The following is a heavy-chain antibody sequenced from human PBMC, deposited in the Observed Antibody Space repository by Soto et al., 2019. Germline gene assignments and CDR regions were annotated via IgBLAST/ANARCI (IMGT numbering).Heavy chain of an antibody. D-gene: IGHD1-26*01. J-gene: IGHJ4*02. CDR3: AIESFPLGVIDY. Sequence: QVQLQESGPGLVKPSETLSLTCTVSGGSISSYYWSWIRQPPGKGLEWIGYIYYSGSTNYNPSLKSRLTTSVDTSKNQFSLKLSSVTAADTAVYYCAIESFPLGVIDYWGQGTLVTVAS. CDR1: GGSISSYY. CDR2: IYYSGST. V-gene: IGHV4-59*01.